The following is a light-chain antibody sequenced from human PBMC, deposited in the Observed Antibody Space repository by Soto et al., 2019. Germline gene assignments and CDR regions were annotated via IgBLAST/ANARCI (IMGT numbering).Light chain of an antibody. Sequence: EIVLTQSPGTLSLSPGERATLSCRASQSVSSSYLAWYQQKPGQAPRLLIYGASSRATGIPDRFSGSGSGTDFTLTISRLEPEDFAVSYCQQYGSSPPYTFGQGTKREIK. V-gene: IGKV3-20*01. CDR1: QSVSSSY. CDR3: QQYGSSPPYT. J-gene: IGKJ2*01. CDR2: GAS.